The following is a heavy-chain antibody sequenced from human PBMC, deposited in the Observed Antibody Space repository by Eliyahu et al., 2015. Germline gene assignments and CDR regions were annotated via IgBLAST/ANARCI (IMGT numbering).Heavy chain of an antibody. V-gene: IGHV4-4*07. CDR3: AREGILRWYYLDY. J-gene: IGHJ4*02. Sequence: HVQLQESGPGLVKPSXTLSLXCXVSGDSXXTYXXXWIRQPAGKGLEWIGRIYVGGITNYNPSLKSRVTMSVDASKSHFSLKLTSVTAADTAVYYCAREGILRWYYLDYWGQGTLVTVSS. CDR1: GDSXXTYX. CDR2: IYVGGIT. D-gene: IGHD6-13*01.